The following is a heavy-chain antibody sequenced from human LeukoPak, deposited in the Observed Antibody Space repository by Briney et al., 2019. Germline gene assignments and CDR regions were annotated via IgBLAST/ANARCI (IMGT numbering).Heavy chain of an antibody. CDR1: GYTFTGYY. J-gene: IGHJ5*02. CDR3: ARGVIAAAGTEWFDP. Sequence: ASVKVSCKASGYTFTGYYMHWVRQAPGQGLEWMGWINPNSGGTNYAQKFQGRVTMTRDTSISTAYMELSRLRSDDTAVYYCARGVIAAAGTEWFDPWGQGTLVTVCS. CDR2: INPNSGGT. D-gene: IGHD6-13*01. V-gene: IGHV1-2*02.